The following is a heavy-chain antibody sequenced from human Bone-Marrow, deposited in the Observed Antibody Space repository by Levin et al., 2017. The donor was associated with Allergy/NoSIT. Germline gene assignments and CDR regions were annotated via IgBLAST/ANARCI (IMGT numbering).Heavy chain of an antibody. CDR2: ISSSGNT. CDR3: ARDYYGSGSSWVAFDV. J-gene: IGHJ3*01. Sequence: SQTLSLTCTVSGGSVNSGPFFWNWIRQPPGKGLEWIGFISSSGNTKTNPSLNSRLAISKDASRNQFSLMLTSVTAADTAVYYCARDYYGSGSSWVAFDVWGQGTLVTVSS. CDR1: GGSVNSGPFF. D-gene: IGHD3-10*01. V-gene: IGHV4-61*01.